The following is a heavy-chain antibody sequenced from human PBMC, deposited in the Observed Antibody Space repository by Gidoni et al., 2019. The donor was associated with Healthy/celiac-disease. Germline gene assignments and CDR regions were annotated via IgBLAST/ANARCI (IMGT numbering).Heavy chain of an antibody. Sequence: QVQLQQWGAGLLKPSETLSLTCAVYGGSFSGYYWSWIRQPPGKGLEWIGEINHSGSTNYNPSLKSRVTISVDTSKNQFSLKLSSVTAADTAVYYCARGRLSSGWYLARRVSSAFDIWGQGTMVTVSS. V-gene: IGHV4-34*01. D-gene: IGHD6-19*01. CDR3: ARGRLSSGWYLARRVSSAFDI. J-gene: IGHJ3*02. CDR1: GGSFSGYY. CDR2: INHSGST.